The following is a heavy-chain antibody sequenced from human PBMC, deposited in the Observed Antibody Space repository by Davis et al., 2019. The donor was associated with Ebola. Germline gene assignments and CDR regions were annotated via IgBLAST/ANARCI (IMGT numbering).Heavy chain of an antibody. CDR1: GGSTSSSY. D-gene: IGHD6-6*01. CDR2: IYYSGST. J-gene: IGHJ4*02. CDR3: ARKAARPRGGFDY. Sequence: SETLSLTCTVSGGSTSSSYCSCIRQPPGKGLEWIGYIYYSGSTTYNPSLKSRVTIPVDTSKNQFSLKMSSVTAADTAVYYCARKAARPRGGFDYWGQGTLVTVSS. V-gene: IGHV4-59*01.